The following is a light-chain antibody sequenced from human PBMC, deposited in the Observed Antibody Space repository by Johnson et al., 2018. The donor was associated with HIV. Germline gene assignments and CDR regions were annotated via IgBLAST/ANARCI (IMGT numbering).Light chain of an antibody. J-gene: IGLJ1*01. CDR2: DND. V-gene: IGLV1-51*01. CDR1: DSNIGNNY. CDR3: ETWDSSLSGV. Sequence: QSVLTQPPSVSAAPGQKVTISCFGSDSNIGNNYVSSYQQLPGTAPKLLIYDNDKRPSGIPDRFSGSKSGTSATLGITGLQTGDESDYYCETWDSSLSGVFGAGTKITVL.